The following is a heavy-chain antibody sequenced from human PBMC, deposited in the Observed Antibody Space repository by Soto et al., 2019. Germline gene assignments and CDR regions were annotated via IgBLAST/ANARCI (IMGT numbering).Heavy chain of an antibody. Sequence: SETLSLTCAVSGGPISCYYWSWIRQPPGKGLEWIGYIYYSGSTKYNPSLKSRVTISVETSKNQLSLKLSSMTAADTAVYYCARAVGVGNFDCWGQGTLVTVSS. J-gene: IGHJ4*02. D-gene: IGHD1-26*01. CDR2: IYYSGST. CDR3: ARAVGVGNFDC. CDR1: GGPISCYY. V-gene: IGHV4-59*01.